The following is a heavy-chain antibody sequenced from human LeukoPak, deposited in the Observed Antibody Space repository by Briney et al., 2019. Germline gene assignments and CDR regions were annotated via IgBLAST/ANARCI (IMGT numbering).Heavy chain of an antibody. V-gene: IGHV1-46*01. Sequence: ASVKVSCKASGYSFTSNYIHWVRQAPGQGLEWMGMIYPRDGSTSYTQKFQGRVTVTRDTSTSTVHMELSGLRSEDTAVYYCARDQEAFDYWGQGTLVTVSS. CDR2: IYPRDGST. CDR3: ARDQEAFDY. J-gene: IGHJ4*02. CDR1: GYSFTSNY.